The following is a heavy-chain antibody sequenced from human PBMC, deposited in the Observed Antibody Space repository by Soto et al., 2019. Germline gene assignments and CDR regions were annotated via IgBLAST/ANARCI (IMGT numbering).Heavy chain of an antibody. D-gene: IGHD6-19*01. CDR2: INPNSGGT. J-gene: IGHJ4*02. Sequence: AASVKVSCKASGYTFTGYYMHWVRQAPGQGLEWMGWINPNSGGTNYAQKFQGWVTMTRDTSISTAYMELSRLRSDDTAVYYCARRRGIAVAQYFDYWGQGTLVTVSS. V-gene: IGHV1-2*04. CDR3: ARRRGIAVAQYFDY. CDR1: GYTFTGYY.